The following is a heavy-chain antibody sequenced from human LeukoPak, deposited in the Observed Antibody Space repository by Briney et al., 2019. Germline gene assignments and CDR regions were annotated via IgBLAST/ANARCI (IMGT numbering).Heavy chain of an antibody. CDR1: GFTFSSYG. J-gene: IGHJ6*02. Sequence: GGSLRLSCAASGFTFSSYGMHWVRQAPGEGLEWVAVISYDGSNKYYADSVKGRFTISRDNSKNTLYLQMNSLRAEDTAVYYCAKDHYGDYGYYYYGMDVWGQGTTVTVSS. CDR3: AKDHYGDYGYYYYGMDV. V-gene: IGHV3-30*18. D-gene: IGHD4-17*01. CDR2: ISYDGSNK.